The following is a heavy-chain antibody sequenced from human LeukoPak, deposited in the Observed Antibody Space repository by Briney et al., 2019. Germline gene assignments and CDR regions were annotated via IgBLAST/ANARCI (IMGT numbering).Heavy chain of an antibody. CDR2: IYYSGST. Sequence: PSETLSLTCTVSGGSISSSSYYWGWIRQPPGKGLEWIGSIYYSGSTYYNPSLKSRVTISVDTSKNQFSLKLSSVTAADMAVYYCARVFFRKDYWGQGTLVTVSS. CDR1: GGSISSSSYY. D-gene: IGHD3-3*01. J-gene: IGHJ4*02. V-gene: IGHV4-39*01. CDR3: ARVFFRKDY.